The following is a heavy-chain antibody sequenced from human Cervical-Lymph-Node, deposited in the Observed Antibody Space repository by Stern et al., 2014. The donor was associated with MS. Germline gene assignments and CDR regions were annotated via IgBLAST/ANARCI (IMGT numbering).Heavy chain of an antibody. J-gene: IGHJ3*01. CDR2: VDWDDDT. Sequence: QVTLKESGPALVRPTQTLTLTCSFSGFSLTTDGMCVSWIRQPPGKALQWLALVDWDDDTYYDTSLRPRLTISKDPAKTQVVLTMANMDPVDTATYFCARTRWGASGRHAARFDHWGQGTVVTVSS. CDR3: ARTRWGASGRHAARFDH. V-gene: IGHV2-70*01. D-gene: IGHD1-26*01. CDR1: GFSLTTDGMC.